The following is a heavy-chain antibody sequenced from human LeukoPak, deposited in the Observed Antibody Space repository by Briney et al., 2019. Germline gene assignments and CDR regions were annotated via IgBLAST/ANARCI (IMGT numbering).Heavy chain of an antibody. D-gene: IGHD1-14*01. CDR3: ARRTSQFDY. J-gene: IGHJ4*02. V-gene: IGHV3-74*01. CDR1: GFTFTTYW. Sequence: LAGGSLRLSCAASGFTFTTYWMHWVRQAPGKGLVWVSHINSDGSITSYADSVKGRFTISRDNSKNTLYLQMNSLRAEDTAVYYCARRTSQFDYWGQGTLVTVSS. CDR2: INSDGSIT.